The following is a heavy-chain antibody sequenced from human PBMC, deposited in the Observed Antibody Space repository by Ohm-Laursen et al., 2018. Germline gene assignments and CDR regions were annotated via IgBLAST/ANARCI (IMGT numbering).Heavy chain of an antibody. V-gene: IGHV3-33*01. CDR2: IWYDGSNK. Sequence: SLRLSCSASGFTFSSYGMHWVRQAPGKGLEWVAVIWYDGSNKYYAESVKGRFTVSRDNAKDTVYLQMNSLRDADAAVYYCAREMVDYDATYGMYVWGQGTTVTVSS. CDR1: GFTFSSYG. J-gene: IGHJ6*02. CDR3: AREMVDYDATYGMYV. D-gene: IGHD3-22*01.